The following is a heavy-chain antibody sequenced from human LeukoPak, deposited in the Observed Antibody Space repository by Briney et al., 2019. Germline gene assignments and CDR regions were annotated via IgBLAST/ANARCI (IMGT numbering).Heavy chain of an antibody. V-gene: IGHV4-30-2*01. CDR1: GGSISSGGYY. CDR2: IYHSGST. J-gene: IGHJ4*02. CDR3: ASFIAAAGYYFDY. Sequence: SQTLSLTCTVSGGSISSGGYYWSWIRQPPGKGLEWIGYIYHSGSTYYNPSLKSRVTISVDRSKNQFSLKLSSVTAADTAVYYCASFIAAAGYYFDYWGQGTLVTVSS. D-gene: IGHD6-13*01.